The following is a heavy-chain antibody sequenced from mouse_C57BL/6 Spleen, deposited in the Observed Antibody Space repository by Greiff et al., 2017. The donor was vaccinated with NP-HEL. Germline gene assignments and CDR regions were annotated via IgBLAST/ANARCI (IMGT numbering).Heavy chain of an antibody. J-gene: IGHJ2*01. Sequence: DVKLVESGGGLVKPGGSLKLSCAASGFTFSSYAMSWVRQTPEKRLEWVATISDGGSYTYYPDNVKGRFTISRDNAKNNLYLQMSHLKSEDTAMYYCAREKGYDYDGGYYFDYWGQGTTLTVSS. CDR3: AREKGYDYDGGYYFDY. V-gene: IGHV5-4*01. D-gene: IGHD2-4*01. CDR1: GFTFSSYA. CDR2: ISDGGSYT.